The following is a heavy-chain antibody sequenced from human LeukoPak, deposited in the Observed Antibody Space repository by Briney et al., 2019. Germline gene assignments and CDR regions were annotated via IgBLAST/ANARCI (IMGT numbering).Heavy chain of an antibody. V-gene: IGHV3-33*01. CDR1: GFTFSSSG. Sequence: GGSLRLSCAASGFTFSSSGMHWVRQAPGKGLEWVAVILYNGSNKYYADSVKGRFTISRDNCKNTLYLQMNSLRVEDTAVYYCARAGGYCSGGSCYRGYSWFDPWGQGTLVTVSS. CDR3: ARAGGYCSGGSCYRGYSWFDP. D-gene: IGHD2-15*01. J-gene: IGHJ5*02. CDR2: ILYNGSNK.